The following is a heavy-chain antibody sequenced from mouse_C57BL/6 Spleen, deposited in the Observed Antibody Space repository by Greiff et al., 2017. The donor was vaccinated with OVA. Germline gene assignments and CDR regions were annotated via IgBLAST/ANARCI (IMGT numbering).Heavy chain of an antibody. CDR3: AREGNSLFAY. V-gene: IGHV5-4*01. J-gene: IGHJ3*01. Sequence: DVQLQESGGGLVKPGGSLKLSCAASGFTFSSYAMSWVRQTPEKRLEWVATISDGGSYTYYPDNVKGRFTISRDNAKNNLYLQMSHLKSEDTAMYYCAREGNSLFAYWGQGTLVTVSA. CDR1: GFTFSSYA. CDR2: ISDGGSYT. D-gene: IGHD2-1*01.